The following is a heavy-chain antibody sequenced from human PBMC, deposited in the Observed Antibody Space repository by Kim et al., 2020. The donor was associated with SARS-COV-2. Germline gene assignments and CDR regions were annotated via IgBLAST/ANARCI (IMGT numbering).Heavy chain of an antibody. CDR3: AKGGTGTTIFGVVIIEDYFDY. V-gene: IGHV3-23*01. Sequence: GGSLRLSCAASGFTFSSYAMSWVRQAPGKGLEWVSAISDSGSSTYYADSVKGRFTISRDNSKNTLYLQMNSLRAEDTAVYYCAKGGTGTTIFGVVIIEDYFDYSGPGTLVTASP. CDR1: GFTFSSYA. J-gene: IGHJ4*02. D-gene: IGHD3-3*01. CDR2: ISDSGSST.